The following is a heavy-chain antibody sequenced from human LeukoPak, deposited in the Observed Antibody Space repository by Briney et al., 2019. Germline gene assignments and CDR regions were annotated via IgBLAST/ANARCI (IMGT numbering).Heavy chain of an antibody. J-gene: IGHJ6*03. V-gene: IGHV4-59*11. CDR3: ATALWFGEYYLDV. CDR2: IPYSGTT. CDR1: GGSISRHY. Sequence: SETLSLTCTVSGGSISRHYWTWVRQPPGKGLEWIGKIPYSGTTNYNPSFMSRVTMSVDTSKNQVSLKVKSVTAADTAVYYCATALWFGEYYLDVWGKGTTVTVSS. D-gene: IGHD3-10*01.